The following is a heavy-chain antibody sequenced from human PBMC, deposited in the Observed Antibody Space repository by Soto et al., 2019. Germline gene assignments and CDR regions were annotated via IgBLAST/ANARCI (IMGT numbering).Heavy chain of an antibody. Sequence: DVQLLESGGGLVQPEGSLRLSCAASGFTFSSYAMGWVRQGPGKGLEWVAVVSIGGSTHYADSVRGRFTISRDNSKNTLSLPMNSLPAEATAVYFCAKRRGAGGHFDYWGQGALVTVSS. D-gene: IGHD2-15*01. J-gene: IGHJ4*02. CDR1: GFTFSSYA. V-gene: IGHV3-23*01. CDR2: VSIGGST. CDR3: AKRRGAGGHFDY.